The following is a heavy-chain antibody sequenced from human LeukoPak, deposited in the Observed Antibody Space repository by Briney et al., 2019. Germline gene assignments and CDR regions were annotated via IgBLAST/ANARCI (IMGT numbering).Heavy chain of an antibody. J-gene: IGHJ6*02. CDR3: AKGRRGDPYYYYYYGLDV. Sequence: GGSLRLSCAASGFTFSSYALSWVRQAPGKGLEWVSSISGSGGSTYYPDSLKGRFTISRDNSKNTLYLQINSLRAEDTAVYYCAKGRRGDPYYYYYYGLDVWGQGTTVTVSS. CDR2: ISGSGGST. V-gene: IGHV3-23*01. D-gene: IGHD4-17*01. CDR1: GFTFSSYA.